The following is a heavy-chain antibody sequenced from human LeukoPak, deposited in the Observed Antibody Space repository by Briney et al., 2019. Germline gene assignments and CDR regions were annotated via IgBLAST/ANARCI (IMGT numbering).Heavy chain of an antibody. CDR2: ISYDGSNK. Sequence: PGGSLRLSCAASGFTFSSYGMYWVRQAPGKGLEWVAVISYDGSNKYYADSVKGRFTISRDNSKNTLYLQMNSLRAEDTAVYFCARGGGLDVWGQGATVTVSS. J-gene: IGHJ6*02. D-gene: IGHD3-16*01. V-gene: IGHV3-30*03. CDR3: ARGGGLDV. CDR1: GFTFSSYG.